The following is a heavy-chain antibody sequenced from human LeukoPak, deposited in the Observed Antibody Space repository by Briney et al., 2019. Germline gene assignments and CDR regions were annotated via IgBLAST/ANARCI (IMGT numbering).Heavy chain of an antibody. Sequence: GGSLRLSCAASGFTFSSYWMSWVRQAPGKGLEWVANIHQDGSAKYHVDSVKGRLTISRDNAKNSLYLQMNSLRAEDTAVYYCARFAEVWGSYRRFDYWGQGTLVTVSS. CDR1: GFTFSSYW. D-gene: IGHD3-16*02. CDR3: ARFAEVWGSYRRFDY. V-gene: IGHV3-7*01. J-gene: IGHJ4*02. CDR2: IHQDGSAK.